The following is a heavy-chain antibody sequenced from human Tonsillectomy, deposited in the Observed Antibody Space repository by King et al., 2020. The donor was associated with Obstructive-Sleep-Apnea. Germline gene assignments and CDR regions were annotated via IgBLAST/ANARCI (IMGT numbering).Heavy chain of an antibody. Sequence: VQLVESGGGVVQPGRSLRLSCAASGFTFSSYAMHWVRQAPGKGLEWVAVISYDGSNKYYADSVKGRFTISRDNSKNTLYLQMNSLRAEDTAVYNCAGSGSCIGGSCYRVDASVYFYYGMDVWGQGTTVTVSS. CDR1: GFTFSSYA. D-gene: IGHD2-15*01. CDR2: ISYDGSNK. CDR3: AGSGSCIGGSCYRVDASVYFYYGMDV. V-gene: IGHV3-30*04. J-gene: IGHJ6*02.